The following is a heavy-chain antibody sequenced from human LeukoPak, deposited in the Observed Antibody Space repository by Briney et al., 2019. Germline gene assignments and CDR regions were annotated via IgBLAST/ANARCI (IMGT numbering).Heavy chain of an antibody. V-gene: IGHV1-2*02. CDR1: GYTFTGYY. CDR3: ARGFLEWFDY. D-gene: IGHD3-3*01. Sequence: ASVKVSCKASGYTFTGYYMHWVRQAPGQGLEWMGWINPNSVGSNYAQKFQGRVTMTRDTTISTAYMELSRLRSDDTAVYYCARGFLEWFDYWGQGTLVTVSS. J-gene: IGHJ4*02. CDR2: INPNSVGS.